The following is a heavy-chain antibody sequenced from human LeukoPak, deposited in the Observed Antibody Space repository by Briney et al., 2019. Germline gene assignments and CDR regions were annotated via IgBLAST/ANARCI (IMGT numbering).Heavy chain of an antibody. V-gene: IGHV1-46*01. D-gene: IGHD3-16*02. CDR2: INPSGGST. J-gene: IGHJ4*02. CDR3: ARDRAFGGVIASLDY. Sequence: ASVKVSCKASGYTFTNYYMHWVRQAPGQGLEWMGIINPSGGSTSYAQKFQGRVTMTRDTSISTAYMELSRLRSDDTAVYCCARDRAFGGVIASLDYWGQGTLVTVSS. CDR1: GYTFTNYY.